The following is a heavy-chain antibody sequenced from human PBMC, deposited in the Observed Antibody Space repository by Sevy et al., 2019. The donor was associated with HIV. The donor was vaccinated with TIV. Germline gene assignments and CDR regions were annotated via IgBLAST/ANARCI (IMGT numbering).Heavy chain of an antibody. Sequence: GGSLRLSCAASGFTFSTYWMTWVRQAPGKGLEWVANIKQDGTDTNYVDSVRGRFPISRDNGRNLLYLHMNSLRAEDTAVYFCARALADWGSFHYSSWGRGVLVTVSS. D-gene: IGHD3-16*01. CDR3: ARALADWGSFHYSS. V-gene: IGHV3-7*01. CDR2: IKQDGTDT. J-gene: IGHJ4*02. CDR1: GFTFSTYW.